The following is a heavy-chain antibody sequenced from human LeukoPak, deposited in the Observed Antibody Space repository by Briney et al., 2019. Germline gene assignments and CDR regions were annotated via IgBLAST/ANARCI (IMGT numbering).Heavy chain of an antibody. Sequence: ASVKVSCKASGYTFTSYGISWVRQAPGRGLEWMGWISAYNGNTNYAQKLQGRVTMTTDTSTSTAYMELRSLRSDDTAVYYCARGGSYYYDSSGYPYYFDYWGQGTLVTVSS. CDR2: ISAYNGNT. CDR3: ARGGSYYYDSSGYPYYFDY. V-gene: IGHV1-18*01. CDR1: GYTFTSYG. D-gene: IGHD3-22*01. J-gene: IGHJ4*02.